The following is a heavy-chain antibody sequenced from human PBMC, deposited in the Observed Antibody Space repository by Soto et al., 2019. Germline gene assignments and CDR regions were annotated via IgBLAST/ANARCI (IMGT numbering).Heavy chain of an antibody. D-gene: IGHD3-22*01. Sequence: GGSLRLSCAASGFTFSSYGMHWVRQAPGKGLEWVAVIWYDGSNKYYADSVKGRFTISRDNSKNTLYLQMNSLRAEDTAVYYCATYYDSSGYDWTWPRYYGMDVWGQGTTVTVSS. CDR3: ATYYDSSGYDWTWPRYYGMDV. CDR2: IWYDGSNK. V-gene: IGHV3-33*01. J-gene: IGHJ6*02. CDR1: GFTFSSYG.